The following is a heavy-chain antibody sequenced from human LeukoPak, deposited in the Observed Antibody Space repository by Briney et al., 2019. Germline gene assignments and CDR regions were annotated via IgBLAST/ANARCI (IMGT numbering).Heavy chain of an antibody. D-gene: IGHD2-2*02. J-gene: IGHJ5*02. V-gene: IGHV1-18*01. CDR3: ARTPGGYCSSTSCYSAWFDP. CDR2: ISAYNGNT. Sequence: SVXXSXKASXYTFTSYGISWVRQAPGQGLEWMGWISAYNGNTNYAQKLQGRVTMTTDTSTSTAYMELRSLRSDDTAVYYCARTPGGYCSSTSCYSAWFDPWGQGTLVTVSS. CDR1: XYTFTSYG.